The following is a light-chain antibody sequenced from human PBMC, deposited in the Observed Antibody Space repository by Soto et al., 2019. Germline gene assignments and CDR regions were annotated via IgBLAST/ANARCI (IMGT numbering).Light chain of an antibody. V-gene: IGKV1-33*01. CDR2: DAS. CDR3: QQYDNLPIT. CDR1: QDISNY. J-gene: IGKJ5*01. Sequence: DIHMTQSPSSLSASLDDRVTITWLASQDISNYFNWYQQKPGKAPKLLIYDASNLETGVPSRFSGSGSGTDFTFTISSLQPEDIATYYCQQYDNLPITLGQGTRLEIK.